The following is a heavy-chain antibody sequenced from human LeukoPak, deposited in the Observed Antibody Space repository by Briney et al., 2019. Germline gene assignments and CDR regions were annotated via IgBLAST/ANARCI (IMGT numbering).Heavy chain of an antibody. J-gene: IGHJ6*02. D-gene: IGHD4-11*01. CDR2: IYYSGST. CDR3: ARATVTTGDGMDV. Sequence: SETLSLTCTVSGGSISSYYWSWIRQPPGKGLEWIGYIYYSGSTNYNPSLKSRVTISVDTSKNQFSLKLSSVTAADTAVYYCARATVTTGDGMDVWGQGTTVTVSS. V-gene: IGHV4-59*01. CDR1: GGSISSYY.